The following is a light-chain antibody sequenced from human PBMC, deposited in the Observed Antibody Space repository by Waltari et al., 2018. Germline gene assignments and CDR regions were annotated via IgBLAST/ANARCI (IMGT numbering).Light chain of an antibody. CDR2: DVS. Sequence: QSALTQPASVSGSPGQSITLSCTGTRSDLGGYNYVSWYQQHPGKAPKLMIYDVSKRPSGVSNRFSGSKSGNTVSLTISGLQTVDEADYYCSSYTSSSSRVFGTGTKVTVL. J-gene: IGLJ1*01. CDR1: RSDLGGYNY. V-gene: IGLV2-14*01. CDR3: SSYTSSSSRV.